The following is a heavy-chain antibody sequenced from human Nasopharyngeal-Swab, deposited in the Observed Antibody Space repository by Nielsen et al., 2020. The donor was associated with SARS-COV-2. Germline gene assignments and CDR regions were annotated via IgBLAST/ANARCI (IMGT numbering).Heavy chain of an antibody. V-gene: IGHV3-11*04. CDR2: ISSSGSTI. J-gene: IGHJ4*02. D-gene: IGHD5-24*01. CDR3: ARLRRDGYNVRALYFDY. Sequence: GESLKISCAASGFTFSDYYMSWIRQAPGKGLEWVSHISSSGSTIYYADSVKGRFTISRDNAKNSLYLQMNSLRAEDTAVYYCARLRRDGYNVRALYFDYWGQGTLVTVSS. CDR1: GFTFSDYY.